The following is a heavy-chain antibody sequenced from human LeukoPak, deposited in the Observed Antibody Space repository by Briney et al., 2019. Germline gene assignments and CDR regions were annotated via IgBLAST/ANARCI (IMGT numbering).Heavy chain of an antibody. J-gene: IGHJ1*01. V-gene: IGHV4-34*01. CDR1: GGSFSGYY. D-gene: IGHD5-12*01. CDR2: INHSGST. CDR3: ATACGYTRGWRFQH. Sequence: SETLSLTCAVYGGSFSGYYWSWIRQPPGKGLEWIGEINHSGSTNYNPSLKSRVTISVDTSKNQFSLKLSSVTAADTAVYYCATACGYTRGWRFQHWGQGTLVTVSS.